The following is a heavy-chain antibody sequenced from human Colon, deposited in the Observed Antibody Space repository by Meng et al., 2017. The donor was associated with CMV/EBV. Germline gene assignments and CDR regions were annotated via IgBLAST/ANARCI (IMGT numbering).Heavy chain of an antibody. CDR1: GFTFNSYG. CDR2: ILYNGVTT. J-gene: IGHJ4*02. CDR3: AKDPYYVGQPSQPHYFDS. D-gene: IGHD3-16*01. Sequence: GESLKISCETSGFTFNSYGMHWVRRAPGKGLEWVALILYNGVTTYYLDSVKGRFTISRGDSTLYLQMNSLTTEDSAVYYCAKDPYYVGQPSQPHYFDSRGQGTLVTVSS. V-gene: IGHV3-30*02.